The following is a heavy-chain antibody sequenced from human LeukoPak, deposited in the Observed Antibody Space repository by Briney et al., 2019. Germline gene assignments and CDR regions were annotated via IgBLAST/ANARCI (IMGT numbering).Heavy chain of an antibody. V-gene: IGHV1-69*13. D-gene: IGHD5-18*01. CDR1: GGTFSSYA. J-gene: IGHJ6*02. Sequence: ASVKVSCKASGGTFSSYAISWVRQAPGQGLEWMGGIIPIFGTANYAQKFQGRVTITADESTSTAYMELSSLRSEDTAVYYCASVDTAMVTTRGPFYYYGMDVWGQGTTVTVSS. CDR2: IIPIFGTA. CDR3: ASVDTAMVTTRGPFYYYGMDV.